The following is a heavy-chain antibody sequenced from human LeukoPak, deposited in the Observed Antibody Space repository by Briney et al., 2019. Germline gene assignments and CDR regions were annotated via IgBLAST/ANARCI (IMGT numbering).Heavy chain of an antibody. Sequence: PGGSLRLSCVASGFTFSNYWMHWVRQAPGKGLVWVSRINSDGSTTTYADSVKGRFTISRDNAKNTLYLQMNSLRAEDTDIYYCAILTGIAAAAWGQGTLVTVSS. CDR1: GFTFSNYW. V-gene: IGHV3-74*01. CDR3: AILTGIAAAA. J-gene: IGHJ5*02. CDR2: INSDGSTT. D-gene: IGHD6-13*01.